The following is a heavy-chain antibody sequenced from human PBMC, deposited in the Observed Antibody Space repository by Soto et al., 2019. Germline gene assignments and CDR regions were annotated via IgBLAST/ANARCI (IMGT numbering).Heavy chain of an antibody. CDR3: ARSWQQLDFGY. CDR1: GGSISSGGFY. CDR2: IHYSGST. D-gene: IGHD6-13*01. V-gene: IGHV4-31*03. Sequence: QVQLQESGPGLVKPSQTLSLICTVSGGSISSGGFYWSWIRQHPGKGLEWIGYIHYSGSTNYNPSLKSRVTISVDTSKNQFSLKLSSVTAADTAVYSCARSWQQLDFGYWGQGTLVTVSS. J-gene: IGHJ4*02.